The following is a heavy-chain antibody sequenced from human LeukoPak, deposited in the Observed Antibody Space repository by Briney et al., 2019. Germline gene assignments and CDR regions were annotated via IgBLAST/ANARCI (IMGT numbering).Heavy chain of an antibody. CDR2: IYYSGST. Sequence: SETLSLTCTVSGGSISSSSYYWGWIRQPPGKGLEWIGSIYYSGSTNYNPSLKSRVTISVDTSKNQFSLKLSSVTAADTAVYYCARGTVLRFLEWLPLFDYWGQGTLVTVSS. D-gene: IGHD3-3*01. V-gene: IGHV4-39*07. CDR3: ARGTVLRFLEWLPLFDY. CDR1: GGSISSSSYY. J-gene: IGHJ4*02.